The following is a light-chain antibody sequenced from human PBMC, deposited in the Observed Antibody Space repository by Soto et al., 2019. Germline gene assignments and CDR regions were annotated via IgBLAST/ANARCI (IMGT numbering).Light chain of an antibody. V-gene: IGKV3-11*01. Sequence: EVVMTQSPATLSVSPGERATLSCRASHNVSSSLAWYQQKPGQAPRLLIYGASTRATGIPARFSGSGSGTDFTLTISSLEPEDFAVYYCQQRNIWPPVTFGQGTRLEIK. CDR1: HNVSSS. CDR3: QQRNIWPPVT. J-gene: IGKJ5*01. CDR2: GAS.